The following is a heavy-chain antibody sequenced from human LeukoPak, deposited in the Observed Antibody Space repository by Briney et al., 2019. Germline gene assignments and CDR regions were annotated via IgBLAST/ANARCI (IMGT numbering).Heavy chain of an antibody. CDR2: IYTSGST. CDR1: GGSISSYY. D-gene: IGHD3-10*01. CDR3: ARGVWFGELFPTFDP. J-gene: IGHJ5*02. V-gene: IGHV4-4*07. Sequence: SETLSLTCTVSGGSISSYYWSWIRQPAGKGLEWIGRIYTSGSTNYNPSLKSRVTMSVDTSKNQFSLKLSSVTAADTAVYYCARGVWFGELFPTFDPWGQGTLVTVSS.